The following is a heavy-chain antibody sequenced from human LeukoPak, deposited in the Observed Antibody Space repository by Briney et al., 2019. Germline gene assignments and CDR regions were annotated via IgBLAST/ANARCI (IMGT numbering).Heavy chain of an antibody. V-gene: IGHV3-23*01. Sequence: GGSLRLSCATSGFTFSSYAMSWVRQAPGKGLEWVSAIKDNGGSTVYADSVKGRFTISRDNAKNSLFLHMNSLRAEDTAVYYCAREDASGSYYRSLDYWGQGTLVTVSS. CDR3: AREDASGSYYRSLDY. CDR1: GFTFSSYA. CDR2: IKDNGGST. J-gene: IGHJ4*02. D-gene: IGHD3-10*01.